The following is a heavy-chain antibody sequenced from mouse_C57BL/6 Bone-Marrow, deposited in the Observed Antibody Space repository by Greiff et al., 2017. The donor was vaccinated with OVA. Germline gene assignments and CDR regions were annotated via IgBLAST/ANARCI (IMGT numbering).Heavy chain of an antibody. CDR3: ARSDGYYAAY. J-gene: IGHJ3*01. Sequence: EVQGVESGPELVKPGASVKIPCKASGYTFTDYNMDWVKQSHGKSLEWIGDINPNNGGTIYNQKFKGKATLTVDKSSSTAYMELRSLTSEDTAVYYCARSDGYYAAYWGQGTLVTVSA. V-gene: IGHV1-18*01. CDR1: GYTFTDYN. D-gene: IGHD2-3*01. CDR2: INPNNGGT.